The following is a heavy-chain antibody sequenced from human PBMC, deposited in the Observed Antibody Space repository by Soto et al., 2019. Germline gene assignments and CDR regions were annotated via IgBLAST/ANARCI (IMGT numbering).Heavy chain of an antibody. D-gene: IGHD3-22*01. CDR3: VRDDRWAFDI. Sequence: GGSLRLSCAASVFSFRSYAMNWVRQAPGKGLEWVSYISVGSGSIFYGDSVKGRFTISRDDAKNSLYLQMNTLRGEDTAVYYCVRDDRWAFDIWGQGTMVTVS. CDR1: VFSFRSYA. CDR2: ISVGSGSI. J-gene: IGHJ3*02. V-gene: IGHV3-48*01.